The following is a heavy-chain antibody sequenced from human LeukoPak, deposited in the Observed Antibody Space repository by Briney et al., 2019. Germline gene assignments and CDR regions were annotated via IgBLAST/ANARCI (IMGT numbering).Heavy chain of an antibody. CDR3: AKDFVGGRYDSSGLSDY. CDR2: ISGSGGST. Sequence: PGGSLRLSCAASGFRFSSYAMSWVRQAPGKGLEWVSAISGSGGSTYYADSVKGRFTISRDNSKNTLYLQMNSLRAEDTAVYYCAKDFVGGRYDSSGLSDYWGQGTLVTVSS. CDR1: GFRFSSYA. V-gene: IGHV3-23*01. D-gene: IGHD3-22*01. J-gene: IGHJ4*02.